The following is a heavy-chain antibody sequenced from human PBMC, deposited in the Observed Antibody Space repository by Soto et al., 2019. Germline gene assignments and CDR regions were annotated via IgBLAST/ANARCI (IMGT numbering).Heavy chain of an antibody. V-gene: IGHV3-30-3*01. CDR1: GFTFSSYA. CDR3: AREGLSSGYYTRAFDI. CDR2: ISNDGSNK. J-gene: IGHJ3*02. Sequence: SLRLSCAASGFTFSSYAMHWVRQAPGKGLEWVAVISNDGSNKYYADSVKGRFTISRDNSKNTLYLQMNSLRAEDTAVYYRAREGLSSGYYTRAFDIWGQGTMVTVSS. D-gene: IGHD3-22*01.